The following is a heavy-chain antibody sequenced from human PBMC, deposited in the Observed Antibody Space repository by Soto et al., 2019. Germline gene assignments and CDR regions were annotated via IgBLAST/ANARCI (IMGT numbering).Heavy chain of an antibody. CDR1: GGTFSSYA. Sequence: ASVKVSCKASGGTFSSYAISWVRQAPGQGLQWMGGIIPIFDTANYAQNFQGGVTITADESTSTASMELSSLRSEDTAVYYCARDQKRVVPAATRQHYYYFGMDVWGQGTTVTVSS. J-gene: IGHJ6*02. D-gene: IGHD2-2*01. CDR2: IIPIFDTA. V-gene: IGHV1-69*13. CDR3: ARDQKRVVPAATRQHYYYFGMDV.